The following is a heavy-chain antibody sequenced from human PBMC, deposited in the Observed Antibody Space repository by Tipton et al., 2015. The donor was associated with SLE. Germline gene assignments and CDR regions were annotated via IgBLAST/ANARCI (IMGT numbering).Heavy chain of an antibody. CDR2: IHTSGST. Sequence: TLSLTCTVSGGSTTNYYWSWIRQPPGKGLEWIGYIHTSGSTNYNPSLKSRVTISVDKSKKQFSLKLSFVTAADTAVYYCARGGTLGAFDYWGQGTLVTVSS. J-gene: IGHJ4*02. CDR1: GGSTTNYY. V-gene: IGHV4-4*09. CDR3: ARGGTLGAFDY. D-gene: IGHD1-26*01.